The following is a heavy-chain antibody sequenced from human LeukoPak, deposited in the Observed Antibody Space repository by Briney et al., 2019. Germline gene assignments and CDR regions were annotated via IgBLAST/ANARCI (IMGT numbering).Heavy chain of an antibody. CDR2: IYYSGST. Sequence: PSETLSLTCTVSGGSISSSSYYWGWIRQPPGKGLEWIGSIYYSGSTNYNPSLKSRVTISVDTSKNQFSLKLSSVTAADTAVYYCARGRISEGSSWGWFDPWGQGTLVTVSS. CDR3: ARGRISEGSSWGWFDP. CDR1: GGSISSSSYY. V-gene: IGHV4-39*07. D-gene: IGHD6-13*01. J-gene: IGHJ5*02.